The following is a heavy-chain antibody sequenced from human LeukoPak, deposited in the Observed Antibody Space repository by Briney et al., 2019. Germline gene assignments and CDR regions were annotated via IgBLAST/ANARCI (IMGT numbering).Heavy chain of an antibody. V-gene: IGHV3-23*01. J-gene: IGHJ4*02. CDR2: ITGGGGST. D-gene: IGHD5-12*01. CDR3: AKARIAATIYPKEVNFDY. CDR1: GFSFSSYA. Sequence: GGSLRLSCAVSGFSFSSYAMSWVRQAPGKGLEWVSTITGGGGSTYYADSVKGRFTISRDNSKDTFYLQMNSLRVEDTAVYYCAKARIAATIYPKEVNFDYWGQGTLVTVSS.